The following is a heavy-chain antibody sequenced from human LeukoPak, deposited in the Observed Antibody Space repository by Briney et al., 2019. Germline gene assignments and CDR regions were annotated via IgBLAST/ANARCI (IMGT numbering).Heavy chain of an antibody. V-gene: IGHV3-30*18. Sequence: GRSLRLSCAASGFTFSSYGMHWVRQAPGKGLEWVAVISYDGSNKYYADSVKGRFTISRDNSKNTLYLQMNSLRAEDTAVYYCAKTLREFYDWLLPDYWGQGTRVTVSS. D-gene: IGHD3-9*01. CDR2: ISYDGSNK. CDR1: GFTFSSYG. CDR3: AKTLREFYDWLLPDY. J-gene: IGHJ4*02.